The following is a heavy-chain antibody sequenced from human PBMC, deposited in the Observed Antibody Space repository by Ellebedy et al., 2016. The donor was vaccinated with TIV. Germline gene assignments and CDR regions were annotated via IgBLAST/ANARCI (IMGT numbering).Heavy chain of an antibody. Sequence: PGGSLRLSCAASGFMFSNFRMNWVRKAPGKGLEWISSSSGNVQYINYRDSVKGRFITYRDNAKKSLFLQMDSLRAEDTAGYYCARDRGEGRIFSFFNLWGQGTLVTVSS. D-gene: IGHD3-16*01. CDR1: GFMFSNFR. CDR2: SSGNVQYI. J-gene: IGHJ5*02. CDR3: ARDRGEGRIFSFFNL. V-gene: IGHV3-21*01.